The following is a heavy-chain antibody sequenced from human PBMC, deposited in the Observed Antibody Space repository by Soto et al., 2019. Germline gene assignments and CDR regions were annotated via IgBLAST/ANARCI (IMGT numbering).Heavy chain of an antibody. J-gene: IGHJ4*02. V-gene: IGHV3-23*01. Sequence: EVQLLESGGGLVQAGGSLRVSCAASGFTFSSCAMGWVRQAPGKGLEWVSSISVNGGSGGKAYYADSVKGRFTISRDNSKNTLYLQMDSLSVEDTAFYFCAKDRGGFAGGWEYFDYWGQGALVSVSS. CDR1: GFTFSSCA. D-gene: IGHD6-19*01. CDR3: AKDRGGFAGGWEYFDY. CDR2: ISVNGGSGGKA.